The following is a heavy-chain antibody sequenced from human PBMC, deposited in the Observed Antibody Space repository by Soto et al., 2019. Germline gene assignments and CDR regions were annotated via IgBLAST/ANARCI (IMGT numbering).Heavy chain of an antibody. CDR2: IYYSGTT. D-gene: IGHD2-2*01. CDR1: GGSTSSGGYY. Sequence: LSLTCAVSGGSTSSGGYYWSWIRQHPGKGLEWIGYIYYSGTTYYNPSLKSRVTISVDTSKNQFSLKLSSVSAADTALYYCARCSLVVVPAPGFDPWGRGTLVTVSS. V-gene: IGHV4-31*11. CDR3: ARCSLVVVPAPGFDP. J-gene: IGHJ5*02.